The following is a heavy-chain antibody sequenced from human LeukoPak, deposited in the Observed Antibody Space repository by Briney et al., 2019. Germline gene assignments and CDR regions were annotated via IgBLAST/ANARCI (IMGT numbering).Heavy chain of an antibody. Sequence: ASVKVSCKASGYTFTGYYMHWVRQAPGQGLEWMGWINPNSGGTNYAQKFQGRVTMTRDTSISTAYMELNRMTSDDTAIYYCARNRLGLSYWGQGTLVTVSS. CDR2: INPNSGGT. D-gene: IGHD1-14*01. CDR1: GYTFTGYY. CDR3: ARNRLGLSY. J-gene: IGHJ4*02. V-gene: IGHV1-2*02.